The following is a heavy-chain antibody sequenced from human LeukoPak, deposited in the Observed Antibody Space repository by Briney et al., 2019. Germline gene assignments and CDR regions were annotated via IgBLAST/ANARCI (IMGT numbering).Heavy chain of an antibody. CDR3: ARGVIQLSTDAFDI. CDR2: IYYSGST. Sequence: SETLSLTCTVSGCSINNYYWSWIRQPPGKGLEWIGYIYYSGSTNYNPSLKSRVTISVDTSKNQFSLKLSSVTAADTAVYYCARGVIQLSTDAFDIWGQGTMVTVSS. J-gene: IGHJ3*02. CDR1: GCSINNYY. D-gene: IGHD5-18*01. V-gene: IGHV4-59*01.